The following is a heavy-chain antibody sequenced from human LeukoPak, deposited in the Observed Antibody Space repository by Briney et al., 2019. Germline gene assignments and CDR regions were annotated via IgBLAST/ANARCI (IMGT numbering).Heavy chain of an antibody. V-gene: IGHV4-59*11. Sequence: SETLSLTCTVSGASISSHYWSWIRQPPGKGLEWIGYIYYSGSTNYNPSLKSRVTISVDTSKNQFSLKLSSVTAADTAVYYCARGHSYGYYWGQGTLVTVSS. J-gene: IGHJ4*02. CDR2: IYYSGST. CDR1: GASISSHY. CDR3: ARGHSYGYY. D-gene: IGHD5-18*01.